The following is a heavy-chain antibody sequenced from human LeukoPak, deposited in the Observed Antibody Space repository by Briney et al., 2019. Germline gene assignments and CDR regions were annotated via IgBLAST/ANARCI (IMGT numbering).Heavy chain of an antibody. Sequence: GGSLRLSCEVSGFTFSSYNMNWVRQAPGKGLEWVSYISSISSTKYYADSVKGRFTISRDNAKNSLYLQMNSLRAEDTAVYYCAREMATTVWVDSWGQGTLVTVSS. CDR3: AREMATTVWVDS. J-gene: IGHJ4*02. V-gene: IGHV3-48*04. D-gene: IGHD4-17*01. CDR2: ISSISSTK. CDR1: GFTFSSYN.